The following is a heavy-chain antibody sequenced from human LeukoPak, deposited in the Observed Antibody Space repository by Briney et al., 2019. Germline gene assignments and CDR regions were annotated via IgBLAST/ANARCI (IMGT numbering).Heavy chain of an antibody. Sequence: PGGSLRLSCAASGFTLSNYWMHWVRQAPGKGLVWVSRINGDESIINYADSVKGRFTISRDNAKNTLYLQMNSLRAEDTAVYYCARHVEMATFLGFDPWGQGTLVTVSS. D-gene: IGHD5-24*01. CDR2: INGDESII. CDR3: ARHVEMATFLGFDP. J-gene: IGHJ5*02. V-gene: IGHV3-74*01. CDR1: GFTLSNYW.